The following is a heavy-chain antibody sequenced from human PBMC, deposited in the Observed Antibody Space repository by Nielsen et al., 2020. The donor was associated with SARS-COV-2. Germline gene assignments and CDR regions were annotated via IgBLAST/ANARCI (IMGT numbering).Heavy chain of an antibody. J-gene: IGHJ4*02. D-gene: IGHD4/OR15-4a*01. CDR1: GFTFDDYA. CDR2: ISWNSGSI. CDR3: ARVGSYGDPEYLDY. Sequence: SLKISCAASGFTFDDYAMHWVRQAPGKGLEWVSGISWNSGSIGYADSVKGRFTISRDNAKNSLYLQMNSLRAEDTALYYCARVGSYGDPEYLDYWGQGALVTVSS. V-gene: IGHV3-9*01.